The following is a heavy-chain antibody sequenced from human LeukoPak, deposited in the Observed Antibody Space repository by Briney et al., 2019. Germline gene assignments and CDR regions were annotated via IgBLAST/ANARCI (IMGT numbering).Heavy chain of an antibody. D-gene: IGHD1-14*01. CDR3: ARGLNLGYYYYYMDV. CDR1: GGSFSGYY. CDR2: INHSGST. Sequence: PSETLSLTCAVYGGSFSGYYWSWIRQPPGKGLEWIGEINHSGSTNYNPSLKSRVTISVDTPKNQFSLKLSSVTAADTAVYYCARGLNLGYYYYYMDVWGKGTTVTVSS. V-gene: IGHV4-34*01. J-gene: IGHJ6*03.